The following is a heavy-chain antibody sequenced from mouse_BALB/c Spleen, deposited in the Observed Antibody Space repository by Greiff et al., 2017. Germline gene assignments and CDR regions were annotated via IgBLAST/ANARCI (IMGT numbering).Heavy chain of an antibody. CDR2: INPSNGRT. Sequence: QVQLQQPGAELVKPGASVKLSCKASGYTFTSYWMHWVKQRPGQGLEWIGEINPSNGRTNYNEKFKSKATLTVDKSSSTAYMQLSSLTSEDTAVYYCNALDSSGYWFAYWGQGTLVTVSA. CDR3: NALDSSGYWFAY. V-gene: IGHV1S81*02. D-gene: IGHD3-2*01. J-gene: IGHJ3*01. CDR1: GYTFTSYW.